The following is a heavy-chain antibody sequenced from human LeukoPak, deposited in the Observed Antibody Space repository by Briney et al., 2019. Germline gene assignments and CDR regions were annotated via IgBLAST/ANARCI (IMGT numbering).Heavy chain of an antibody. D-gene: IGHD1-1*01. V-gene: IGHV3-48*03. CDR3: ARSTTTSLLDY. J-gene: IGHJ4*02. Sequence: QPGGSLRLSCAASGFTFSSYEMNWVRQAPGKGLEWVSFITSSGTSIFYADSVKGRFTISKDNAKNSLYLQMNSLRAEDTAVYYCARSTTTSLLDYWGQGTLVSVPS. CDR2: ITSSGTSI. CDR1: GFTFSSYE.